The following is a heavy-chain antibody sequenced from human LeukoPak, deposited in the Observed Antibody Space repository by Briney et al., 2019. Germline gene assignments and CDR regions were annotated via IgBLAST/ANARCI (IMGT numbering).Heavy chain of an antibody. CDR2: ISGSGGST. D-gene: IGHD2-2*02. J-gene: IGHJ4*02. Sequence: GGSLRLSCAASGFTFSSYAMSWVRQAPWKGLEWVSAISGSGGSTYYADSVKGRFTISRDNSKNTLYLQMNSLRAEDTAVYYCARLGGYCSSTSCYRGVDYFDYWGQGTLVTVSS. V-gene: IGHV3-23*01. CDR1: GFTFSSYA. CDR3: ARLGGYCSSTSCYRGVDYFDY.